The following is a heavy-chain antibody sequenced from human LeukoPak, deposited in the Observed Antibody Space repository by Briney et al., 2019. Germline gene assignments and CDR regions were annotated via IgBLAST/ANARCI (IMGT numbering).Heavy chain of an antibody. J-gene: IGHJ4*02. CDR2: IIPIFGTA. Sequence: SVKVSCKAFGGTFSSYAISWVRQAPGQGLEWMGGIIPIFGTANYAQKFQGRVTITADESTSTAYMELSSLRSEDTAVYYCARGLSGGLQLLWFGEANSYYFDYWGQGTLVTVSS. CDR3: ARGLSGGLQLLWFGEANSYYFDY. D-gene: IGHD3-10*01. V-gene: IGHV1-69*13. CDR1: GGTFSSYA.